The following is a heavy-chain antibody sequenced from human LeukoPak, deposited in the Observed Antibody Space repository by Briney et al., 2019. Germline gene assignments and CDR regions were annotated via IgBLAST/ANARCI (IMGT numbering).Heavy chain of an antibody. D-gene: IGHD6-13*01. V-gene: IGHV4-39*01. CDR3: ARPGQLGRYYFDY. J-gene: IGHJ4*02. CDR2: IYYSGST. Sequence: PSETLSLTCTVSGGSISSSSYYWGWIRQPPGKGLEWIGSIYYSGSTYYNPSLKSRVTISVDTSKNQFSLKLSPVTAADTAVYYCARPGQLGRYYFDYWGQGTLVTVSS. CDR1: GGSISSSSYY.